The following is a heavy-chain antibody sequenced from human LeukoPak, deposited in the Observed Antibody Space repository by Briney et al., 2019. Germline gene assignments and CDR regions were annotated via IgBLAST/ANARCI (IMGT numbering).Heavy chain of an antibody. CDR2: INSDGSGT. D-gene: IGHD3-22*01. CDR1: GFTFSSYW. Sequence: PGGSLRLSCAASGFTFSSYWMHWVRQAPGKGLVWVSRINSDGSGTIYADSVQGRFTISRDHAKNTLYLQMNSLRAEDTAVYYCACDRDYYDSSGYYNYWGQGTLVTVSS. V-gene: IGHV3-74*01. J-gene: IGHJ4*02. CDR3: ACDRDYYDSSGYYNY.